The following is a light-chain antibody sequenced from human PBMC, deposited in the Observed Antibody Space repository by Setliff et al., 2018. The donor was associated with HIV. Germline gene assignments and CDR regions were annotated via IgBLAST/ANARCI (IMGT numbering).Light chain of an antibody. V-gene: IGLV1-47*01. J-gene: IGLJ2*01. Sequence: QSALTQPPSASGTPGQRVTISCSGSSSNIGSNYVFWYQQLPGTAPKLLIYRNNQRPSGVPDRFSGSKSGTSASLAISGLRSEDEADYYCAVWDDSLSDSYVVFGGGTK. CDR2: RNN. CDR1: SSNIGSNY. CDR3: AVWDDSLSDSYVV.